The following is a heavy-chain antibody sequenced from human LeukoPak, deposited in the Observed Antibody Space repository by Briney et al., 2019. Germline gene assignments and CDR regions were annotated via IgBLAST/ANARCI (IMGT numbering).Heavy chain of an antibody. Sequence: GGSLLLSCAASGFTFSSYGMHWVRQAPGKGLEWVAVISYDGSNKYYADSVKGRFTISRDNSKNTLYLQTNSLRAEDTAVYYCARSHYYDSSGYYYYYYGMDVWGQGTTVTVSS. CDR1: GFTFSSYG. J-gene: IGHJ6*02. V-gene: IGHV3-30*03. D-gene: IGHD3-22*01. CDR3: ARSHYYDSSGYYYYYYGMDV. CDR2: ISYDGSNK.